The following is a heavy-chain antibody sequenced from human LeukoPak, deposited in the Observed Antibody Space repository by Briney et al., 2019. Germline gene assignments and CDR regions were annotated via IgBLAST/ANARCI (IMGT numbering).Heavy chain of an antibody. D-gene: IGHD3-22*01. CDR1: GYTFTSYA. CDR2: ISAYNGNT. CDR3: AGVVVTPDAFDI. J-gene: IGHJ3*02. V-gene: IGHV1-18*01. Sequence: ASVKVSCKASGYTFTSYAMHWVRQAPGRRLEWMGWISAYNGNTNYAQKLQGRVTMTTDTSTSTAYMELRSLRSDDTAVYYCAGVVVTPDAFDIWGQGTMVTVSS.